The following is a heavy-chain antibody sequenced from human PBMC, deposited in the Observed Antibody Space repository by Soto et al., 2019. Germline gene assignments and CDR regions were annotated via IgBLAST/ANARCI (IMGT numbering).Heavy chain of an antibody. CDR1: GGSFSGYY. CDR3: ARGTVTPRSYYYYYGMDV. CDR2: INHSGST. V-gene: IGHV4-34*01. D-gene: IGHD4-4*01. Sequence: QVQLQQWGAGLLKPSETLSLTCAVYGGSFSGYYWSWIRQPPGKGLEWIGEINHSGSTNYNPSLKSRVTISVDTSKNQFSLKLSSVTAADTAVYYCARGTVTPRSYYYYYGMDVWGQETTVTVSS. J-gene: IGHJ6*02.